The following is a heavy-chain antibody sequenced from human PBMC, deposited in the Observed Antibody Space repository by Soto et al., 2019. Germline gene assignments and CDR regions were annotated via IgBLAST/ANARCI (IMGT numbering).Heavy chain of an antibody. J-gene: IGHJ6*02. CDR2: ISWDGGST. D-gene: IGHD2-2*01. CDR3: AKSQLLDYYYGMDV. CDR1: GFTFDDYT. V-gene: IGHV3-43*01. Sequence: PVGSLRLSCAASGFTFDDYTMHWVRQAPGKGLEWVSLISWDGGSTYYADSVKGRFTISRDNSKNSLYLQMNSLRTEDTALYYCAKSQLLDYYYGMDVWGQGTTVTVSS.